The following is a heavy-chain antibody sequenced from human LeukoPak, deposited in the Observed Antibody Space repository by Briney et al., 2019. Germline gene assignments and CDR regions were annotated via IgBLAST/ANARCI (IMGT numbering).Heavy chain of an antibody. V-gene: IGHV4-59*01. CDR1: GGSISGYY. CDR3: ARGVHYDILTGPAWFDP. D-gene: IGHD3-9*01. J-gene: IGHJ5*02. Sequence: SETLSLTCIVSGGSISGYYWSWIRQPPGKGLEWIGSIYYSGSTNYNPSLKSRVTISVDTSKNQFSLKLSSVTAADTAVYYCARGVHYDILTGPAWFDPWGQGTLVTVSS. CDR2: IYYSGST.